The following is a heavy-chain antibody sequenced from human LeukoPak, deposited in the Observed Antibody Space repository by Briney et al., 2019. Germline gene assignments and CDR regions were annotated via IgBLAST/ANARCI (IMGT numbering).Heavy chain of an antibody. J-gene: IGHJ4*01. CDR2: VFSSGST. CDR1: AVSISRHF. V-gene: IGHV4-59*11. Sequence: TSETLSLTCNFSAVSISRHFWSWIRQTPKKGLEWLGYVFSSGSTNYNPSLKSRITISLDTSKHQFSLTLNSVTAADTAVYYCAREYDYWSLGTLVTVSS. CDR3: AREYDY.